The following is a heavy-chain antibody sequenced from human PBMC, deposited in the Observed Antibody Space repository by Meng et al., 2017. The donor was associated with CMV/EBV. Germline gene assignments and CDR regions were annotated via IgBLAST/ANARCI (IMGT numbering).Heavy chain of an antibody. Sequence: LQRQESGPGLGKRSETLSLTCTVSGGSISSSSYYWGWIRQPPGKGLEWIGSIYYSGSTYYNPSLKSRVTISVDTSKNQFSLKLSSVTAADTAVYYCVTWLWFGELSGYYFDYWGQGTLVTVSS. V-gene: IGHV4-39*07. CDR2: IYYSGST. D-gene: IGHD3-10*01. J-gene: IGHJ4*02. CDR3: VTWLWFGELSGYYFDY. CDR1: GGSISSSSYY.